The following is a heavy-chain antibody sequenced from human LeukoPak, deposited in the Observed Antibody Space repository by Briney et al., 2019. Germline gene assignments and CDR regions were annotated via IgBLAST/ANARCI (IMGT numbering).Heavy chain of an antibody. D-gene: IGHD3-22*01. CDR3: ARDRRHYYDSTGLHLDY. CDR1: GYTFTNYY. CDR2: TIPIFGTA. V-gene: IGHV1-69*13. J-gene: IGHJ4*02. Sequence: GASVKVSCKASGYTFTNYYIHWVRQAPGQGLEWVGGTIPIFGTADYAQKFQGRVTITADESTTTAYMELSSLRSEDTAVYYCARDRRHYYDSTGLHLDYWGQGTLVTVSS.